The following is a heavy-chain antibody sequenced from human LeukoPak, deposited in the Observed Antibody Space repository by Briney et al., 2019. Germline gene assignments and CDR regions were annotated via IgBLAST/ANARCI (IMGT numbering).Heavy chain of an antibody. V-gene: IGHV3-7*01. CDR2: IKQDGNEK. CDR1: GFTFSSYW. Sequence: GGSLRLSCAASGFTFSSYWMSWVRQAPGKGLEWVANIKQDGNEKYYVDSVKGRFTISRDNAKNSLYLQMNSLRAEDTAVYYCARDRGVLYSSSWSKYYYYGMDVWGQGTTVTVSS. CDR3: ARDRGVLYSSSWSKYYYYGMDV. J-gene: IGHJ6*02. D-gene: IGHD6-13*01.